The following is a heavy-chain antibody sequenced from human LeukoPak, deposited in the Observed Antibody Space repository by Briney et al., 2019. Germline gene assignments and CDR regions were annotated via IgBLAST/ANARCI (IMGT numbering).Heavy chain of an antibody. D-gene: IGHD1-26*01. CDR1: GFTFSSYA. J-gene: IGHJ4*02. V-gene: IGHV3-30*04. CDR3: ARDWAFYESGSYSVYYFDY. CDR2: ISYDGSNK. Sequence: GGSLRLSCAASGFTFSSYAMHWVRQAPGKGLEWVAVISYDGSNKYYADSVKGRFTISRDNSKNTLYLQMNSLRAEDTAVYYCARDWAFYESGSYSVYYFDYWGQGTLVTVSS.